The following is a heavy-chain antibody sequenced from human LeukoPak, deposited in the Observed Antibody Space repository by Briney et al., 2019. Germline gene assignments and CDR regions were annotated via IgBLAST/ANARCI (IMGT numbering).Heavy chain of an antibody. Sequence: GGSLRLSCAASGFTFTTYWMSWVRQAPGKGLEWVANLNQDGSEKYYVDSVKGRFTISRDNAKNSLYLQMNGLRAEDTAVYYCGEGRKGAWFPNYWGQGTLVTVSS. CDR1: GFTFTTYW. CDR2: LNQDGSEK. CDR3: GEGRKGAWFPNY. J-gene: IGHJ4*02. V-gene: IGHV3-7*05. D-gene: IGHD3-10*01.